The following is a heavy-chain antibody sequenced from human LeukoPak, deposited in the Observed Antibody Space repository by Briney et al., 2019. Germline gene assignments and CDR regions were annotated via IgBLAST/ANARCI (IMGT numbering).Heavy chain of an antibody. CDR1: GFTFSSYW. CDR2: IKQDGSEK. V-gene: IGHV3-7*01. J-gene: IGHJ3*02. D-gene: IGHD6-19*01. CDR3: ARDFFSGWYDHDAFDI. Sequence: GGSLRLSCAASGFTFSSYWMSWVRQAPGKGLEWVANIKQDGSEKYYVDSVKGRFTNSRDNAKNSLYLQMNSLRAEDTAVYYCARDFFSGWYDHDAFDIWGQGTMVTVSS.